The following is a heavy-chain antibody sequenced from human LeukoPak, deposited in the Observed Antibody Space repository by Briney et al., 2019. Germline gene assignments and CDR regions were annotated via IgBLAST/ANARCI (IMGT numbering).Heavy chain of an antibody. J-gene: IGHJ4*02. Sequence: ASVKVSCKASGYTFTSYYMHWVRQAPGQGLEWMGIINPSGGRTTYAQKFQGRVTMARDMSTSTVYMELSSLRSEDTAVYYCARGPGEGGSSGYYYGKPEDPAEYYFDYWGQGTLVTVSS. CDR2: INPSGGRT. V-gene: IGHV1-46*01. CDR1: GYTFTSYY. CDR3: ARGPGEGGSSGYYYGKPEDPAEYYFDY. D-gene: IGHD3-22*01.